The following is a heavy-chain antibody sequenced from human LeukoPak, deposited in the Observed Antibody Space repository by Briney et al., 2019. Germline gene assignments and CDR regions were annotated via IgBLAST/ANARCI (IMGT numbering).Heavy chain of an antibody. CDR3: ARQGSYYDSSGDDAFDI. J-gene: IGHJ3*02. CDR2: FDTSGNT. Sequence: PSETLSLTCTVSGGSIGTYYWSWIRQPAGKGLEWIGRFDTSGNTNYNPSLKSRVTISVDTSKNQFSLKLSSVTAADTAVYYCARQGSYYDSSGDDAFDIWGQGTMVTVSS. D-gene: IGHD3-22*01. V-gene: IGHV4-4*07. CDR1: GGSIGTYY.